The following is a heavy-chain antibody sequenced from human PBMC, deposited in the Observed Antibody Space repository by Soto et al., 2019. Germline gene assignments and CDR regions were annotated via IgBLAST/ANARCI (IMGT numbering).Heavy chain of an antibody. Sequence: SETLSLTCTVSGGSISSGGYYWSWIRQHPGKGLEWIGNIHYSGSTYYDSSLKSRVTISVDTSKNQSSLKLSSVTAADTAVYYCASQHYYDSSGYYVVYWGQGTLVTVSS. D-gene: IGHD3-22*01. CDR1: GGSISSGGYY. J-gene: IGHJ4*02. CDR2: IHYSGST. V-gene: IGHV4-39*01. CDR3: ASQHYYDSSGYYVVY.